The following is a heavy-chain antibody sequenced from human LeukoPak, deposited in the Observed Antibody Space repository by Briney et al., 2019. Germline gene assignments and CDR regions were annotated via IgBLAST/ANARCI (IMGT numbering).Heavy chain of an antibody. CDR1: GFTFSSYS. J-gene: IGHJ1*01. D-gene: IGHD6-13*01. CDR2: ISSSSSYI. CDR3: ARYSSSWYAYFQH. V-gene: IGHV3-21*01. Sequence: GGSLILSCAASGFTFSSYSMNWVRQAPGKGLEWVSSISSSSSYIYYADSVKGRFTISRDNAKNSLYLQMNSLRAEDTAVYYCARYSSSWYAYFQHWGQGTLVTVSS.